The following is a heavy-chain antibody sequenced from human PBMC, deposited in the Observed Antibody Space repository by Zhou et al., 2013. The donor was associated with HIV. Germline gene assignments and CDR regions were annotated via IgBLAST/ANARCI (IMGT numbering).Heavy chain of an antibody. V-gene: IGHV1-8*01. CDR1: GYTFTTSD. CDR2: INPNSGKG. D-gene: IGHD5-12*01. CDR3: ARGLDIVATQYIHYYYYMDV. Sequence: QVQLVQSGAEVKKPGASVKVSCKASGYTFTTSDIHWVRQASGQGLEWMGWINPNSGKGYYAQRFQGRVTMSRNISTTTAHMELSSLRSEDTAVYYCARGLDIVATQYIHYYYYMDVWAKDHGHRLL. J-gene: IGHJ6*03.